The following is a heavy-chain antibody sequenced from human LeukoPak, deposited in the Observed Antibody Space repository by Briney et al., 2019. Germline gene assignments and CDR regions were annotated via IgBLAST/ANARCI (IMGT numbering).Heavy chain of an antibody. V-gene: IGHV4-59*08. CDR3: ARHEFASPFDS. D-gene: IGHD2-21*01. CDR2: IYYTGDS. Sequence: SETLSLTCTVSGGSISNSYWSWIRQPPGKGLEWIGYIYYTGDSNYNPSLKSRVAISLDTSKNQLSLNLRSVTAADTAVYYCARHEFASPFDSWGQGTLVTVSS. J-gene: IGHJ4*02. CDR1: GGSISNSY.